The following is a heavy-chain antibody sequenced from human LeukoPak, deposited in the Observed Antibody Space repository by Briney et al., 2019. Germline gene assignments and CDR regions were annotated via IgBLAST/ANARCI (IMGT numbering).Heavy chain of an antibody. J-gene: IGHJ4*02. V-gene: IGHV3-7*01. D-gene: IGHD3-10*01. Sequence: GGSLRLSCAASGFTLRTYWMSWVRQAPGKGLEWVASIKRDGSEKHYVDSVKGRFTISRDNAKNSLYLQINSLRAEDTAVYYCVSYDSGSGSLDYWGQGTLVTVSS. CDR1: GFTLRTYW. CDR2: IKRDGSEK. CDR3: VSYDSGSGSLDY.